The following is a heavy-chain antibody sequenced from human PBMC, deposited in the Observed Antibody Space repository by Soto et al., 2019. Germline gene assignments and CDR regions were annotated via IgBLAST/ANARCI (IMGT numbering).Heavy chain of an antibody. CDR3: ARSTIFDPKKFDY. J-gene: IGHJ4*02. CDR1: GFTFSSYA. D-gene: IGHD3-3*01. Sequence: GGSLRLSCAASGFTFSSYAMHWVRQAPGKGLEWVAVISYDGSNKYYADSVKGRFTISRDNSKNTLYLQMNSLRAEDTAVYYCARSTIFDPKKFDYWGQGTLVTVSS. CDR2: ISYDGSNK. V-gene: IGHV3-30-3*01.